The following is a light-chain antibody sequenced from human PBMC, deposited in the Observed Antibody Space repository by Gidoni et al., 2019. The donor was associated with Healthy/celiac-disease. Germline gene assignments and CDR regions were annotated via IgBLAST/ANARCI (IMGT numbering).Light chain of an antibody. Sequence: EIVFTQSPATLSVSPGERATLSCRASQSVSSNLAWYQQKPGQAPRLLIYGASTRATGIPARFSGSGAGTEFTLTISSLQYEDFAVYYCQQYNNWPLLTFGGGTKVEIK. J-gene: IGKJ4*01. CDR3: QQYNNWPLLT. CDR1: QSVSSN. CDR2: GAS. V-gene: IGKV3-15*01.